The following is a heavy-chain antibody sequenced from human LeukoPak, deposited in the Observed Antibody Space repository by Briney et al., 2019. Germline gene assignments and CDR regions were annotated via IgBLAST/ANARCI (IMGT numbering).Heavy chain of an antibody. Sequence: PGGSLRLSCAASGFTFRSYNMNWVGQAPGTRPEWVSSISSSSSYIYYADSVKGRFTISRDNAKNSLYLQMNSLRAEDTALYYCARGASRADYWGQGTLVTVSS. CDR1: GFTFRSYN. V-gene: IGHV3-21*01. CDR2: ISSSSSYI. CDR3: ARGASRADY. J-gene: IGHJ4*02.